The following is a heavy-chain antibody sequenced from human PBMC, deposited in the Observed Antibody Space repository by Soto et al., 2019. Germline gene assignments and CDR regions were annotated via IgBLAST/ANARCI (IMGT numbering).Heavy chain of an antibody. CDR1: GYTFTSYD. Sequence: GASVKVSCKASGYTFTSYDINWVRQATGQGLEWMGWMNPNSGNTGYAQKFQGRVTMTRNTSISTAYMELSSLRSEDTAVYYCARGRVRFLEWLGNPYYYYYYGMDVWGQGTTVTVSS. CDR2: MNPNSGNT. CDR3: ARGRVRFLEWLGNPYYYYYYGMDV. D-gene: IGHD3-3*01. J-gene: IGHJ6*02. V-gene: IGHV1-8*01.